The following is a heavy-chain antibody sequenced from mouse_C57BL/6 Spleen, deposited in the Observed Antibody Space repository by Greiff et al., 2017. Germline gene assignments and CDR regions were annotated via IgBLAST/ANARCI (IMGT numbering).Heavy chain of an antibody. CDR1: GFSFNTYA. D-gene: IGHD1-1*01. CDR3: VRLSSYGYFDV. V-gene: IGHV10-1*01. CDR2: IRSKSNNYAT. Sequence: EVKLVESGGGLVQPKGSLKLSCAASGFSFNTYAMNWVRQAPGKGLEWVARIRSKSNNYATYYADSVKDRFTISRDDSESMLYLQMNNLKTEDTAMYYCVRLSSYGYFDVWGTGTTVTVSS. J-gene: IGHJ1*03.